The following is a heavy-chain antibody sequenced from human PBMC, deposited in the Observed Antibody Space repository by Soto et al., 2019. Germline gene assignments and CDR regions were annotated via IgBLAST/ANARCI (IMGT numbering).Heavy chain of an antibody. CDR2: IYYSGST. CDR3: ARILRGYCSGGSCYPWFDP. J-gene: IGHJ5*02. V-gene: IGHV4-31*03. Sequence: QVQLQESGPGLVKPSQTLSLTCTVSGGSISSGGYYWSWIRQHPGKGLEWIGYIYYSGSTYYNPSLKSRVTISVDPSKNQFSLKLSSVTAADTAVYYCARILRGYCSGGSCYPWFDPWGQGTLVTVSS. CDR1: GGSISSGGYY. D-gene: IGHD2-15*01.